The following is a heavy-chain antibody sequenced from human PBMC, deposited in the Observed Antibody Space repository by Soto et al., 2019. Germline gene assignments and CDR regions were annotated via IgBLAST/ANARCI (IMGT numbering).Heavy chain of an antibody. V-gene: IGHV4-59*08. CDR1: GGSISSYY. D-gene: IGHD3-22*01. CDR2: IYYSGST. Sequence: SETLSLTCTVSGGSISSYYWSWIRQPPGKGLEWIGYIYYSGSTNYNPSLKSRVTISVDTSKNQFSLKLSSVTAADTAVYYCARVVYYDSSGTFDYWGQGTLVTVSS. J-gene: IGHJ4*02. CDR3: ARVVYYDSSGTFDY.